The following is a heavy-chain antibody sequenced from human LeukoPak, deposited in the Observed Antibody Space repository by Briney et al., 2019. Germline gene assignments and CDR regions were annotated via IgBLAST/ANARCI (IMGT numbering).Heavy chain of an antibody. V-gene: IGHV4-30-2*01. CDR2: IYPRGST. CDR1: GGSISSGSYS. J-gene: IGHJ6*03. D-gene: IGHD3-22*01. CDR3: ARESRALIIRDYYYYMDV. Sequence: ASETLSLTCAVSGGSISSGSYSWSWIRQPPGKGLEWIGYIYPRGSTYYNPSLKSRVILSLDKSANQFSLKLSSVTAADTAIYFCARESRALIIRDYYYYMDVWGKGTTVTVSS.